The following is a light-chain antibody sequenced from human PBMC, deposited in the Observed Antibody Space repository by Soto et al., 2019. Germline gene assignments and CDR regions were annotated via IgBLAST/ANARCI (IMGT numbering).Light chain of an antibody. Sequence: LTISPSVVALPPEERATLSCRASQSVNSYLTWYQQKPGQAPSLLIYAASNRATGIPARFSGSGSGTDFTLTISSLEPEDSAVYYCQQRSDWLITSGAGTKVDIK. V-gene: IGKV3-11*01. J-gene: IGKJ3*01. CDR2: AAS. CDR3: QQRSDWLIT. CDR1: QSVNSY.